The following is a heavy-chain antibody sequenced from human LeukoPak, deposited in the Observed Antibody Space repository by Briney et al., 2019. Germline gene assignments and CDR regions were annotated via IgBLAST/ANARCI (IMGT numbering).Heavy chain of an antibody. Sequence: GGSLRLSCAASGFTFSSYSMNWVRQAPGKGLEWVSSISSSSYIYYADSVKGRFTISRDNAKNSLYLQMNSLRAEDTAVYYCARTGEYQLPDDYWGQGTLVTVSS. D-gene: IGHD2-2*01. CDR1: GFTFSSYS. CDR2: ISSSSYI. J-gene: IGHJ4*02. CDR3: ARTGEYQLPDDY. V-gene: IGHV3-21*01.